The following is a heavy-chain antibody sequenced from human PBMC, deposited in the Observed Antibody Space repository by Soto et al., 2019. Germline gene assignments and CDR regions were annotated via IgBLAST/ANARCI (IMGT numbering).Heavy chain of an antibody. Sequence: QVQLVQSGAEVKKPGSSVKVSCKASGGTFSSYAISWVRQAPGQGLEWMGGIIPIFGTANYAQKFQGRVTITADESTSTAYMELSSLRSEDTAVYYCARAYGDSAPPDSFRWFDPWGQGTLVTVSS. CDR3: ARAYGDSAPPDSFRWFDP. D-gene: IGHD4-17*01. J-gene: IGHJ5*02. CDR2: IIPIFGTA. CDR1: GGTFSSYA. V-gene: IGHV1-69*01.